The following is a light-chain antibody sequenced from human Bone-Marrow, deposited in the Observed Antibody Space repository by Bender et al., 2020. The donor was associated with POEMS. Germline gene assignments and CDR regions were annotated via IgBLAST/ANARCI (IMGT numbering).Light chain of an antibody. CDR2: EGS. CDR1: GSDVGSYSL. J-gene: IGLJ7*01. V-gene: IGLV2-23*01. CDR3: CSYEPGSTFAV. Sequence: QSALTQPASVSGSPGQSITISCTGTGSDVGSYSLVSWYQQLPGKAPKLIIYEGSKRPSGVSYRFSGSKSANTASLTISGLQAADEADYYCCSYEPGSTFAVFGGGTQLTVL.